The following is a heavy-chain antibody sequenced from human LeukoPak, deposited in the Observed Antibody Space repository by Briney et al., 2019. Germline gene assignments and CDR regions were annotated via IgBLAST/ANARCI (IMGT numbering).Heavy chain of an antibody. CDR3: ARRHMVRGIDY. CDR1: GGSISSSSYY. J-gene: IGHJ4*02. D-gene: IGHD3-10*01. CDR2: IYYSGST. V-gene: IGHV4-39*01. Sequence: PSETLSLTCTVSGGSISSSSYYWGWIRQPPGKGLEWIGSIYYSGSTYYNPSLKSRVTISVDTSKNQFSLKLSSVTAADTAVYYCARRHMVRGIDYWGQRTLVTVSS.